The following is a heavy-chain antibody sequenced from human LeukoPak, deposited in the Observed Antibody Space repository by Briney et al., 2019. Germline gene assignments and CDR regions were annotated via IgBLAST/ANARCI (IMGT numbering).Heavy chain of an antibody. CDR2: IKSKTDGGTT. V-gene: IGHV3-15*01. D-gene: IGHD2-2*02. Sequence: PGGSLRLSCAASGFTFSNAWMSWVRQAPGKGLEWVGRIKSKTDGGTTDYAAPVKGRFTISRDDSKNTLYLQMNSLKTEDTAVYYCTTDHGDSSSTSCYRYYYYMDVWGKGTTVTVSS. CDR1: GFTFSNAW. J-gene: IGHJ6*03. CDR3: TTDHGDSSSTSCYRYYYYMDV.